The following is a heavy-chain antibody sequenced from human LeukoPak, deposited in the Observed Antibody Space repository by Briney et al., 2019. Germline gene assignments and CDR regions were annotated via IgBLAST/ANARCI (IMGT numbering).Heavy chain of an antibody. D-gene: IGHD4-23*01. CDR3: ARLMTTVVAGPYYYYFYMDV. CDR1: GGSISSGSYY. J-gene: IGHJ6*03. CDR2: IYYSGIT. Sequence: SETLSLTCTVSGGSISSGSYYWGWIRQPPGKGLEWIGSIYYSGITYYNPSLKSRVTISVDTSKNQFSLNLSSVTAADTAVYYCARLMTTVVAGPYYYYFYMDVWGKGTTVTVSS. V-gene: IGHV4-39*01.